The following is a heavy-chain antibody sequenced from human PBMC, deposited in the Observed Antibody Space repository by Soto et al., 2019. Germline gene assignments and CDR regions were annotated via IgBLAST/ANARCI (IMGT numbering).Heavy chain of an antibody. CDR2: INHSGSS. D-gene: IGHD3-3*01. Sequence: KPSETLSLTCGVHDGSLSNYYWNWIRQPPGKGLEWIGEINHSGSSVYNPSLKSRVTISVDTSKNQFSLTLTSVTAADTGVYFCARKLRFLGGNWLDPWGQGTLVTSPQ. CDR1: DGSLSNYY. V-gene: IGHV4-34*01. CDR3: ARKLRFLGGNWLDP. J-gene: IGHJ5*02.